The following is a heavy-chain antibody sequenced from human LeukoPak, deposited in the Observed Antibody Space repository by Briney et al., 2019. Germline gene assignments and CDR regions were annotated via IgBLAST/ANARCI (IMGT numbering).Heavy chain of an antibody. Sequence: KSGGSLRLSCAASGFTFSSYGMNWVRQAPGKGLEWVSSISSSSSYIYYADSVKGRFTISRDNAKNSLYLQMNSLRAEDTAVYYCARDKSHSSGWYSSAFDIWGQGTMVTVSS. CDR1: GFTFSSYG. D-gene: IGHD6-19*01. V-gene: IGHV3-21*01. J-gene: IGHJ3*02. CDR2: ISSSSSYI. CDR3: ARDKSHSSGWYSSAFDI.